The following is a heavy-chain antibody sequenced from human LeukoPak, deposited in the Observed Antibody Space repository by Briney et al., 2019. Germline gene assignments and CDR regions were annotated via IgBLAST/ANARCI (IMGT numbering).Heavy chain of an antibody. D-gene: IGHD1-26*01. J-gene: IGHJ4*02. V-gene: IGHV3-21*01. CDR3: ARDHSTLSGSYYY. Sequence: GGSPRLSCAASGFTFSSYSMNWVRQAPGKGLEWVSSISSSSYIYYADSVKGRFTISRDNAKNSLYLQMNSLRAEDTAVYYCARDHSTLSGSYYYWGQGTLVTVSS. CDR2: ISSSSYI. CDR1: GFTFSSYS.